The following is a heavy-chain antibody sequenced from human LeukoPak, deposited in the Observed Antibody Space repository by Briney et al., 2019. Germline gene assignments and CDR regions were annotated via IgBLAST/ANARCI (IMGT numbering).Heavy chain of an antibody. Sequence: PGRSLRLSCAASGFTFSSYAMHWVRQAPGKGLEWVAVISYDGSNKYYADSVKGRFTISRDNSKNTLYLQMNSLRAEDTAVYYCARDRLYQQWLVRGAFDIWGQGTMVTVSS. J-gene: IGHJ3*02. CDR3: ARDRLYQQWLVRGAFDI. CDR2: ISYDGSNK. V-gene: IGHV3-30*04. D-gene: IGHD6-19*01. CDR1: GFTFSSYA.